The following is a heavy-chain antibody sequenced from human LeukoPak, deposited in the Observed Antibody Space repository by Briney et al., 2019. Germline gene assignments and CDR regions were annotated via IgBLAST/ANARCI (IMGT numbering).Heavy chain of an antibody. J-gene: IGHJ4*02. CDR3: ARDASTAGTTWDY. D-gene: IGHD1-1*01. CDR1: GFTFSTYW. Sequence: SGGSLRLSCAASGFTFSTYWMSWVRQAPGKGLQWVANIKQDGSEKSYVDSVKGRFTISRDNAKNSLHLQMNSLRAEDTAVYYCARDASTAGTTWDYWGQGTLVTVSS. V-gene: IGHV3-7*01. CDR2: IKQDGSEK.